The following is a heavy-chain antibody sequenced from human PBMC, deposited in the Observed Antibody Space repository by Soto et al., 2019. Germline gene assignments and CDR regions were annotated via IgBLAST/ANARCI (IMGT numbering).Heavy chain of an antibody. V-gene: IGHV4-59*01. D-gene: IGHD6-13*01. CDR3: ARLYSSSWYEDYYYGMDV. CDR2: IYYSGST. Sequence: SETLSLTCTVSGGSISSYYWSWIRQPPGKGLEWIGYIYYSGSTNYNPSLKSRVTISVDTSKNQFSLKLSSVTAADTAVHYCARLYSSSWYEDYYYGMDVWGQGTTVTVSS. CDR1: GGSISSYY. J-gene: IGHJ6*02.